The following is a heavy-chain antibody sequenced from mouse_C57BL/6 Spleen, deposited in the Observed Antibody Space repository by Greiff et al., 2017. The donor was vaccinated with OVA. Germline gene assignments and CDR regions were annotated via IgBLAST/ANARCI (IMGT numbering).Heavy chain of an antibody. V-gene: IGHV5-4*01. J-gene: IGHJ2*01. CDR3: ARSNYYGSSYFDY. CDR1: GFTFSSYA. D-gene: IGHD1-1*01. Sequence: DVQLQESGGGLVKPGGSLKLSCAASGFTFSSYAMSWVRQTPEKRLEWVATISDGGSYTYYPDNVKGRFTISRDNAKNNLYLQMSHLKSEDTAMYYCARSNYYGSSYFDYWGQGTTLTVSS. CDR2: ISDGGSYT.